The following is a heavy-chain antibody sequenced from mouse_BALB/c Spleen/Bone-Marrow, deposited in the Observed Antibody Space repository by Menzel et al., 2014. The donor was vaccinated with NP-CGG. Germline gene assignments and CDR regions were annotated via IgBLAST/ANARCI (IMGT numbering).Heavy chain of an antibody. V-gene: IGHV5-17*02. CDR2: ISSGSSTI. J-gene: IGHJ2*01. D-gene: IGHD4-1*01. CDR1: GFTFSGFG. Sequence: EVKLMESGGGLVQPGGSRKLSCAASGFTFSGFGMHWVRQAPEKGLELVAYISSGSSTIFYADTVKGRFTISRDNPKNTLFLQMTSLRSEDTAMYYCTRGGNWEDFDYWGQGTTLTVSS. CDR3: TRGGNWEDFDY.